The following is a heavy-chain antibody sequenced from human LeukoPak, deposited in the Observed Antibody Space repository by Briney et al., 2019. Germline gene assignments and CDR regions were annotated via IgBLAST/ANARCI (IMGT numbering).Heavy chain of an antibody. D-gene: IGHD6-19*01. V-gene: IGHV1-18*01. CDR1: GYTFTSYG. CDR3: ARRRIAVAGTSWFDP. CDR2: ISAYNGNT. Sequence: ASVKVSCKASGYTFTSYGISWVRQAPGQGLEWMGWISAYNGNTNYAQKLLGRVTMTTDTSTSTAYMELRSLRSDDTAVYYCARRRIAVAGTSWFDPWGQGTLVTVSS. J-gene: IGHJ5*02.